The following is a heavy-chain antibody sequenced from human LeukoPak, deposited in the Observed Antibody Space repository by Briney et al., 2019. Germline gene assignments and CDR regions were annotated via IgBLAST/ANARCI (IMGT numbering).Heavy chain of an antibody. J-gene: IGHJ5*02. CDR3: ARAKPGGNWFDP. CDR1: GFTFSDYY. CDR2: ISSSSSYT. D-gene: IGHD3-16*01. V-gene: IGHV3-11*06. Sequence: GGSLRLSCAASGFTFSDYYMSWIRQAPGKGLEWVSYISSSSSYTNYADSVKGRFTISRDNANNTLYLQMNSLRAEGTALYYCARAKPGGNWFDPWGQGTLVTVSS.